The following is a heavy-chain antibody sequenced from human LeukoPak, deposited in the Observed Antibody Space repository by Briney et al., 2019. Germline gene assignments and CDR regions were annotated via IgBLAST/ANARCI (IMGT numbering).Heavy chain of an antibody. CDR2: IYHSGST. D-gene: IGHD3-9*01. CDR1: GGSISSGNW. CDR3: ARVSRYDILTGAPHFDY. V-gene: IGHV4-4*02. J-gene: IGHJ4*02. Sequence: SGTLSLTCAVSGGSISSGNWWSWVRQPPGKGLEWIGEIYHSGSTNYNPSLKSRVTISVDKSKNQFSLKLSSVTAADTAVYYCARVSRYDILTGAPHFDYWGQGTLVTVSS.